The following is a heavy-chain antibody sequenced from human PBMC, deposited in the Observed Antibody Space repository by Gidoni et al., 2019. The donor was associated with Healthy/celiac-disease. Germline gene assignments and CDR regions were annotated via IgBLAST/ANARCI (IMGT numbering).Heavy chain of an antibody. Sequence: EVQLVESGGGLVKPGGSLRLSCAASGFTFSSYSMNWVRQAPGKGLEWVSSISSSSSYIYYADSVKGRFTISRDNAKNSLYLQMNSLRAEDTAVYYCARDLEARTFFSQVADYWGQGTLVTVSS. CDR2: ISSSSSYI. CDR1: GFTFSSYS. CDR3: ARDLEARTFFSQVADY. J-gene: IGHJ4*02. D-gene: IGHD2-15*01. V-gene: IGHV3-21*01.